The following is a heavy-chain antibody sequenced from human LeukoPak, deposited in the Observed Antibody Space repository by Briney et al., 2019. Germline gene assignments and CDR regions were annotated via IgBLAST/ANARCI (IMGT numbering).Heavy chain of an antibody. V-gene: IGHV4-59*08. D-gene: IGHD1-14*01. J-gene: IGHJ4*02. CDR1: GGSISSNY. Sequence: SETLSLTCTVSGGSISSNYWNWIRQPPGKGLEWIGHIYNSGSTNYNPSLKSRVTISVDTSKNQFSLKLRSVTAADTAVYCCAGSYSGLQPAFDYWGQRTLVTVSS. CDR2: IYNSGST. CDR3: AGSYSGLQPAFDY.